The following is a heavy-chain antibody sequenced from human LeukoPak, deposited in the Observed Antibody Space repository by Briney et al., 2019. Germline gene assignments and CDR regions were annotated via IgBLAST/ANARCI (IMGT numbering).Heavy chain of an antibody. CDR2: ISGSGTTT. Sequence: GGSLRLSCAASGFAFTEYAMSWVRQAPEKGLDLVSVISGSGTTTYYADSVKGRFTISRDNSKNTLYLQMNSLRAEDTAVYYCAKDELGLNDYWGQGTLVTVSS. V-gene: IGHV3-23*01. CDR3: AKDELGLNDY. D-gene: IGHD7-27*01. J-gene: IGHJ4*02. CDR1: GFAFTEYA.